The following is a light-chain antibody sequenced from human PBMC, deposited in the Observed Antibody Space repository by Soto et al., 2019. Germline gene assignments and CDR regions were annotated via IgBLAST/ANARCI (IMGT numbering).Light chain of an antibody. J-gene: IGLJ1*01. CDR1: SSDVGGYNS. CDR3: QSYDSSLSGYV. V-gene: IGLV2-14*01. CDR2: AVS. Sequence: QSVLTQPASVSGSPGQSITISCTGTSSDVGGYNSVSWYQQHPGKAPKLIIYAVSDRPSGVSNRFSGSKSGNTASLTISGLQAEDEADYYCQSYDSSLSGYVFGTGTKVTVL.